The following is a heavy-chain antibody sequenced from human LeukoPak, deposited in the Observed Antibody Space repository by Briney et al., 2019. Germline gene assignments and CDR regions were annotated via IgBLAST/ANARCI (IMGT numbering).Heavy chain of an antibody. CDR1: GYTFTGYY. Sequence: GASVKVSCKASGYTFTGYYMHWVRQAPGQGLEWMGWISPNSGGTNYAQKFQGRVTMTRDTSISTAYMELSRLRSDDTAVYYCARYSGSSATYYYYGMDVWGQGTTVTVSS. CDR2: ISPNSGGT. V-gene: IGHV1-2*02. CDR3: ARYSGSSATYYYYGMDV. J-gene: IGHJ6*02. D-gene: IGHD6-6*01.